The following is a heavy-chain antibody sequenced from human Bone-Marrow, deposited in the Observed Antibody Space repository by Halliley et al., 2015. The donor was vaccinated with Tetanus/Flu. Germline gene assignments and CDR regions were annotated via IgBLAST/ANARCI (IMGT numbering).Heavy chain of an antibody. V-gene: IGHV4-30-2*01. J-gene: IGHJ2*01. Sequence: TLSLTCTVSGVSITNGDFSWTWIRQTPGKGLEWVGYIYHSGTTYYNPSLKSRVSMSIDRSKNQFSLKLTSVSAAETAVYHCARVDIAPRYFDPWGRGTLVSVSS. D-gene: IGHD2-21*01. CDR2: IYHSGTT. CDR1: GVSITNGDFS. CDR3: ARVDIAPRYFDP.